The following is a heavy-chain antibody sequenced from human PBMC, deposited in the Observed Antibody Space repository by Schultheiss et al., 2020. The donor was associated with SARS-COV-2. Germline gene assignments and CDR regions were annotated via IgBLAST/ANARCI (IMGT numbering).Heavy chain of an antibody. J-gene: IGHJ4*02. D-gene: IGHD3-22*01. V-gene: IGHV3-11*01. CDR2: ISSSGSTI. CDR3: ASDSSGYYLFDY. Sequence: GESLKISCAASGFTFSSYAMSWIRQAPGKGLEWVSYISSSGSTIYYADSVKGRFTISRDNAKNSLYLQMNSLRAEDTAVYYCASDSSGYYLFDYWGQGTLVTVSS. CDR1: GFTFSSYA.